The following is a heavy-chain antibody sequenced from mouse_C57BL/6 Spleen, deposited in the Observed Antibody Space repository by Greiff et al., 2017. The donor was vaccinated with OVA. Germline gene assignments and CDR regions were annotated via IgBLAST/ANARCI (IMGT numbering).Heavy chain of an antibody. CDR2: IYPRSGNT. J-gene: IGHJ2*01. CDR3: APPITTVEDY. CDR1: GYTFTSYG. D-gene: IGHD1-1*01. Sequence: VKLMESGAELARPGASVKLSCKASGYTFTSYGISWVKQRTGQGLEWIGEIYPRSGNTYYNEKFKGKATLTADKSSSTAYMELRSLTSEDSAGYFCAPPITTVEDYWGQGTTLTVSS. V-gene: IGHV1-81*01.